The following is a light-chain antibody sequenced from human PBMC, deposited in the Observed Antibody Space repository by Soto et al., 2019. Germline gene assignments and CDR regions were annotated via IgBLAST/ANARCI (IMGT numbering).Light chain of an antibody. CDR1: RDISVY. CDR2: DAS. J-gene: IGKJ2*01. V-gene: IGKV1-33*01. Sequence: DIQMTQSPSSLSAFVGDRVTITCQASRDISVYLNWYQQKPGKPPKLLVYDASNLQTGVPSRFSGSGSGTHFTFTITSLQPEYVATYYCQQYDNLPPYTFGQGTKLEIK. CDR3: QQYDNLPPYT.